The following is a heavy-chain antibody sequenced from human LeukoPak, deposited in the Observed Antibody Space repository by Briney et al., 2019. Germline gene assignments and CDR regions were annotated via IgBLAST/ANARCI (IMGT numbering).Heavy chain of an antibody. D-gene: IGHD6-13*01. CDR3: ARGIGYRSSRFDY. Sequence: SGGSLRLSCAASGFTFSSYGMHWVRQAPGKGLEWVAVISYDGSNKYYADSVKGRFTISRDSSKNTLYLQMNSLRAEDTAVYYCARGIGYRSSRFDYWGQGTLVTVSS. CDR2: ISYDGSNK. V-gene: IGHV3-30*19. J-gene: IGHJ4*02. CDR1: GFTFSSYG.